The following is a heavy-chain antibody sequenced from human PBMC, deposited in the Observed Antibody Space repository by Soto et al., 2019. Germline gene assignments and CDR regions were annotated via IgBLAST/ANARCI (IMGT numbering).Heavy chain of an antibody. CDR2: ISSSSSTI. CDR1: GFTFRSYS. D-gene: IGHD1-26*01. J-gene: IGHJ4*02. Sequence: EVQLVESGGGLVQPGGSLRLSCAASGFTFRSYSMNWVRQAPGKGLEWVSYISSSSSTIYYADSVKGRFTISRDNAKNSLYLQMNSLRAEDTAVYYCARDRGGIEDYWGQGTLVTVSS. V-gene: IGHV3-48*01. CDR3: ARDRGGIEDY.